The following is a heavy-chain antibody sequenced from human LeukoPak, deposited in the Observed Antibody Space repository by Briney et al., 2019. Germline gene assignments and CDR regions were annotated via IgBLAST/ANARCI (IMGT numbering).Heavy chain of an antibody. CDR3: ARAPRITMIVFFDY. Sequence: PSETLSLTCTVSGGSISSYYWSWIRQHPGKGLEWIGYVYYTGSPYYNPSLKSRLTISVDTSKNQFSLKLSSVTAADTAVYYCARAPRITMIVFFDYWGQGTLVTVSS. D-gene: IGHD3-22*01. V-gene: IGHV4-59*06. CDR2: VYYTGSP. CDR1: GGSISSYY. J-gene: IGHJ4*02.